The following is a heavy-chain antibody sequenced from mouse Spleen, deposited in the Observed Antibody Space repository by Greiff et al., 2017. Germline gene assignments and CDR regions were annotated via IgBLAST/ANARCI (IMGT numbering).Heavy chain of an antibody. CDR3: AIYYGSSWFAY. J-gene: IGHJ3*01. Sequence: QVQLQQPGAELVKPGASVKLSCKASGYTFTSYWMQWVKQRPGQGLEWIGEIDPSDSYTNYNQKFKGKATLTVDTSSSTAYMQLSSLTSEDSAVYYCAIYYGSSWFAYWGQGTLVTVSA. CDR2: IDPSDSYT. CDR1: GYTFTSYW. D-gene: IGHD1-1*01. V-gene: IGHV1-50*01.